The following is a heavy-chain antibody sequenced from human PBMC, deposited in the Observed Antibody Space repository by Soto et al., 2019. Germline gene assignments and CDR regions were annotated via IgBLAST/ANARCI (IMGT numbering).Heavy chain of an antibody. CDR2: ISSSSTSTI. CDR1: GFTLSSYA. V-gene: IGHV3-48*04. D-gene: IGHD2-15*01. J-gene: IGHJ6*02. Sequence: GGSLRLSCAASGFTLSSYAMSWVRQAPGKGLEWVSYISSSSTSTISYADSVKGRFTISRDNAKNSLYLQINSLRAEDTAVYYCARSSATPNGWWGYGLDVWGQGTSVTVSS. CDR3: ARSSATPNGWWGYGLDV.